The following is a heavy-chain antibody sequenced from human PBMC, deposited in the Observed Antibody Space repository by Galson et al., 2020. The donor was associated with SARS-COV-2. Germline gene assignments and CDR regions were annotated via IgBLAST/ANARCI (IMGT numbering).Heavy chain of an antibody. Sequence: KVSCKASGYTFTSYAMNWVRQAPGQGLAWMAWINTKTGNPTYAQVFTGRFVFSLDTSVSTAYLQISSLKAEGTAVYYCATSRSGYSYGQSGGFDYWGQGTLVTVAA. CDR2: INTKTGNP. D-gene: IGHD5-18*01. CDR1: GYTFTSYA. J-gene: IGHJ4*02. CDR3: ATSRSGYSYGQSGGFDY. V-gene: IGHV7-4-1*02.